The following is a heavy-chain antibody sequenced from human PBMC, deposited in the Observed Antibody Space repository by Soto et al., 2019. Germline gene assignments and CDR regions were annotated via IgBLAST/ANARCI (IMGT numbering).Heavy chain of an antibody. D-gene: IGHD2-2*01. Sequence: QVQLQESGPGLVKPSETLSLTCTVSGGSVSSGSYYWSWIRQHPGKGLEWIGYIYYSGSTNYNPYLKRRVTLSVDTSNYQFTLQLSSVTAADTAVYDCARDLVCSSTSCYAGAFDIWGQGTMVSVS. CDR1: GGSVSSGSYY. V-gene: IGHV4-61*01. J-gene: IGHJ3*02. CDR3: ARDLVCSSTSCYAGAFDI. CDR2: IYYSGST.